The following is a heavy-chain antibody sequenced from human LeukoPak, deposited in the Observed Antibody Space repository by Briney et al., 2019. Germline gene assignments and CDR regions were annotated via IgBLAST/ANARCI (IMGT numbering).Heavy chain of an antibody. CDR3: ARDRGGNSWYNWYDA. Sequence: SETPSLTCTVSGDSITTNHWSWIRQPAGKGLEWISRTRFNGNTDYNPSLKSRLTTSIDTPRNQFSLKLHSVTAADTAVYYCARDRGGNSWYNWYDAWGQGTLVTVSS. J-gene: IGHJ5*02. CDR2: TRFNGNT. V-gene: IGHV4-4*07. D-gene: IGHD2/OR15-2a*01. CDR1: GDSITTNH.